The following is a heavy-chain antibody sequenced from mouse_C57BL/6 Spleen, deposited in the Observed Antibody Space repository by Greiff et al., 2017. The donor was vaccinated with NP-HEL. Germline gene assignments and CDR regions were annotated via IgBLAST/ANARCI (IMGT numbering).Heavy chain of an antibody. J-gene: IGHJ2*01. V-gene: IGHV5-17*01. CDR3: ARARGSSGYVRGFDY. D-gene: IGHD3-2*02. CDR2: ISSGSSTI. CDR1: GFTFSDYG. Sequence: EVKVVESGGGLVKPGGSLKLSCAASGFTFSDYGMHWVRQAPEKGLEWVAYISSGSSTIYYVDTVKGRFTISRDNAKNTLFLQMTSLRSEDTAMYYCARARGSSGYVRGFDYWGQGTTLTVSS.